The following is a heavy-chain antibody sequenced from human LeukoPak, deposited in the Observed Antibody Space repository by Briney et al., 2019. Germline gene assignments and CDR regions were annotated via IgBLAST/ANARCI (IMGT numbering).Heavy chain of an antibody. D-gene: IGHD6-6*01. V-gene: IGHV1-69*04. CDR2: IIPILGIA. Sequence: SVKVSCKASGGTFSSYAISWVRRAPGQGLEWMGRIIPILGIANYAQKFQGRVTITADKSTSTAYMELSSLRSEDTAVYYCARAPIFSSSSYYFDYWGQGTLVTVSS. CDR3: ARAPIFSSSSYYFDY. CDR1: GGTFSSYA. J-gene: IGHJ4*02.